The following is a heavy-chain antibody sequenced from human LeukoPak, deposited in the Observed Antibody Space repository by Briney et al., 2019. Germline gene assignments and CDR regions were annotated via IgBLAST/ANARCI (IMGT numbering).Heavy chain of an antibody. V-gene: IGHV3-15*01. J-gene: IGHJ4*02. CDR3: STTYYYDSSEGY. D-gene: IGHD3-22*01. Sequence: GGSLRLSCAASGFTFSSYAMSWVRQAPGKGLEWVGRIKSKTDGGTTDYAAPVKGRFTISRDDSKNTLYLQTNSLKTEDTAVYYCSTTYYYDSSEGYWGQGTLVTVSS. CDR2: IKSKTDGGTT. CDR1: GFTFSSYA.